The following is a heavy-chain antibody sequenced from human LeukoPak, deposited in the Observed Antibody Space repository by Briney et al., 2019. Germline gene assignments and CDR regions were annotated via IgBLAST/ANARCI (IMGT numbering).Heavy chain of an antibody. CDR2: IYSGGST. CDR3: ARGRSGSYYDY. V-gene: IGHV3-53*01. CDR1: GFTFSSYA. D-gene: IGHD1-26*01. Sequence: GGSLRLSCAASGFTFSSYAMSWVRQAPGTGLEWASVIYSGGSTYYADSVKGRFTISRDNSKNTLYLQMNSLRAEDTAVYYCARGRSGSYYDYWGQGTLVTVSS. J-gene: IGHJ4*02.